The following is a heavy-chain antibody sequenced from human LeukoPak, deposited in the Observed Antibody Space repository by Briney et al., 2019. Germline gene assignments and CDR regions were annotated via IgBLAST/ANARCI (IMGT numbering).Heavy chain of an antibody. CDR1: GGSISSYY. CDR3: ARVGYYDSSGYLYYFDY. D-gene: IGHD3-22*01. Sequence: PSETLSLTCTVSGGSISSYYWSWIRQPPGKGLEWIGYIYYSGSTNYNPSLKSRVTISVDTSKNQFSLKLGSVTAADTAVYYCARVGYYDSSGYLYYFDYWGQGTLVTVSS. V-gene: IGHV4-59*01. J-gene: IGHJ4*02. CDR2: IYYSGST.